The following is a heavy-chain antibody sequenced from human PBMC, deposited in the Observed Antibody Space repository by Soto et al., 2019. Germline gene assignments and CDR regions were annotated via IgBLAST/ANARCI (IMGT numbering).Heavy chain of an antibody. Sequence: EVQLVESGGGLVQPGGSLRLSCAASGFTFSSYWMHWVRQVPGKGLVWVSRLYTDGSRTSYADSVKGRFTISRENAKNTLYLQMNSLRAEDTAVYYCARGAGGYYYMDVWGKGTTVTVSS. CDR3: ARGAGGYYYMDV. V-gene: IGHV3-74*01. CDR2: LYTDGSRT. D-gene: IGHD3-10*01. CDR1: GFTFSSYW. J-gene: IGHJ6*03.